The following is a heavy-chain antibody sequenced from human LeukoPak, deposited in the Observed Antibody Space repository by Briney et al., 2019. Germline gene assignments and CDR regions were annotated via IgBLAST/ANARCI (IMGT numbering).Heavy chain of an antibody. Sequence: GGSLRLSCAASGFTVSSNYMSWVRQAPGKGLEWVSVIYSGGSTYYADSVKGRFTISRDNSKNTLYLQMNSLRAEDTAVYYCARADIVVVPAPYYYYYYGMDIWGQGTTVTVSS. V-gene: IGHV3-53*01. D-gene: IGHD2-2*01. J-gene: IGHJ6*02. CDR2: IYSGGST. CDR3: ARADIVVVPAPYYYYYYGMDI. CDR1: GFTVSSNY.